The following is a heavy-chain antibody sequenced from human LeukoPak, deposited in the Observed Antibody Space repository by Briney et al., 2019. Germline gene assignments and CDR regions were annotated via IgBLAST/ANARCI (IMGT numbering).Heavy chain of an antibody. CDR1: GGTFSSYA. Sequence: SVKVSCKASGGTFSSYAISWVRQAPGQGLEWMGRIIPILGIANYAQKFQGRVTITADKSTSTAYMELSSLRSEDTAVYYCARVGDYYDSSGLFDYWGQGTLVTVSS. CDR3: ARVGDYYDSSGLFDY. CDR2: IIPILGIA. J-gene: IGHJ4*02. D-gene: IGHD3-22*01. V-gene: IGHV1-69*04.